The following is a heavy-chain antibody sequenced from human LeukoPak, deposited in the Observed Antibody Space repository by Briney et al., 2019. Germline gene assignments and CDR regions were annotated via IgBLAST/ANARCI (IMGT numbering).Heavy chain of an antibody. D-gene: IGHD5-12*01. V-gene: IGHV3-30*18. J-gene: IGHJ4*02. CDR3: AKGGVATVDYFDY. CDR1: GFTFGSYG. CDR2: ISYEGRKK. Sequence: GGSLRLSCAASGFTFGSYGMHWVRQAPGKGLEWVAVISYEGRKKYYADSVKGRFTISRDDSKNTLHLQMNSLRVEDTAVYYCAKGGVATVDYFDYWGQGTLVTVSS.